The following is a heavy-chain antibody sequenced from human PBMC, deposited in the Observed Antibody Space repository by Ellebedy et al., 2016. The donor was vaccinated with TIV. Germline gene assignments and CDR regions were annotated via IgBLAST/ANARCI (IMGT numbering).Heavy chain of an antibody. V-gene: IGHV3-7*01. CDR3: ARRASYGDYAVQVNPWFDP. CDR2: IKQEGDEI. J-gene: IGHJ5*02. CDR1: GFNFRSYW. D-gene: IGHD4-17*01. Sequence: GESLKISCAASGFNFRSYWMTWVRQAPGKGLEWVAKIKQEGDEIYYVESVKGRFTISRDNAKNSLFLQMNSLRVEDTAVYYCARRASYGDYAVQVNPWFDPWGQGTLVTVSS.